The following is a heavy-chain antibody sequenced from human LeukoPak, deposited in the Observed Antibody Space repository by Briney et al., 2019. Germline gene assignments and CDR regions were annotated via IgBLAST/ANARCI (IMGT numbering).Heavy chain of an antibody. CDR1: GYSISSSYY. D-gene: IGHD5-24*01. CDR3: ARHELDRDGYNKPLDY. CDR2: IYHSGSA. J-gene: IGHJ4*02. V-gene: IGHV4-38-2*01. Sequence: PSETLSLTCGVSGYSISSSYYWGWIRQPPGKGLEWIGSIYHSGSAYYNPSLKSRVTISIDTSKNHFSLKLSSVAAADTAVYYCARHELDRDGYNKPLDYWGQGTLVTVSS.